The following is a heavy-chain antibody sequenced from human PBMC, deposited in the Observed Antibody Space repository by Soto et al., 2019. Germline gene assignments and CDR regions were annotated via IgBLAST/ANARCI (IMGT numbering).Heavy chain of an antibody. CDR3: AAGDFWSGYHAGWFDP. V-gene: IGHV4-39*07. CDR1: GCSFISNNAY. J-gene: IGHJ5*02. D-gene: IGHD3-3*01. Sequence: SDARSLTCSVSGCSFISNNAYWACILQPPWKGLEWIGTVHYSGSTNYNPSLKSRVTISVDASKNQFSLKLSSVTAADTAVYYYAAGDFWSGYHAGWFDPWGQGTLVTVSS. CDR2: VHYSGST.